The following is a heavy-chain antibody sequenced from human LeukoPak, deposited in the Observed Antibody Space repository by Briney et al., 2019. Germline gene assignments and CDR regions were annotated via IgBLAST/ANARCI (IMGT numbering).Heavy chain of an antibody. Sequence: GGSLRLSCAASGFTFNNYAMNWVRQAPGKGLEWVSTISGSGGGTYYADSVKGRFTISRDNSRNTLYLQMNSLRAEDTAVYYCAKDLHEYYFDYWGQGTLVTVSS. CDR3: AKDLHEYYFDY. CDR2: ISGSGGGT. CDR1: GFTFNNYA. V-gene: IGHV3-23*01. J-gene: IGHJ4*02.